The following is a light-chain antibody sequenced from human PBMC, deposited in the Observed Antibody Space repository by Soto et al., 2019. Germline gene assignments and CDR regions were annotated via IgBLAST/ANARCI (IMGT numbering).Light chain of an antibody. J-gene: IGLJ2*01. CDR1: TGSVTSVHY. Sequence: QAVVTQEPSLTVSPGGTVTLPWGSSTGSVTSVHYPYWFQQKPGQAPRTVIYDTNNKHSWTPARFSGSLLAGKAALTLSGAQAQDEAAYYCIISFGPSRIFGGVTQLTVL. CDR3: IISFGPSRI. CDR2: DTN. V-gene: IGLV7-46*01.